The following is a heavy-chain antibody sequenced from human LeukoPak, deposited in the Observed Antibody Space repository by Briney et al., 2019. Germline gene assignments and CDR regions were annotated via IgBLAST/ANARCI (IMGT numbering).Heavy chain of an antibody. Sequence: PGRSLRLSCAASGFTFSSYAMHWARQAPGKGLEWVAVISYDGSNKYYADSVKGRFTISRDNSKNTLYLQMNSLRAEDTAVYYCARDWGSTFDYWGQGTLVTVSS. D-gene: IGHD3-16*01. V-gene: IGHV3-30-3*01. CDR1: GFTFSSYA. CDR3: ARDWGSTFDY. J-gene: IGHJ4*02. CDR2: ISYDGSNK.